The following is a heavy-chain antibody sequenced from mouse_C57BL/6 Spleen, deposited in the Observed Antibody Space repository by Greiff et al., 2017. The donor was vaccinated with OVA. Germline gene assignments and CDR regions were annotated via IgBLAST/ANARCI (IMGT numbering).Heavy chain of an antibody. J-gene: IGHJ4*01. CDR2: IYPGSGST. CDR1: GYTFTSYW. D-gene: IGHD2-5*01. CDR3: ARSYSKGYAMDY. Sequence: QVQLQQPGAELVKPGASVKMSCKASGYTFTSYWITWVKQRPGQGLEWIGDIYPGSGSTNYNEKFKSKATLTVDKSSSTAYMQLSSLTSEDSAVYYCARSYSKGYAMDYWGQGTSVTVSS. V-gene: IGHV1-55*01.